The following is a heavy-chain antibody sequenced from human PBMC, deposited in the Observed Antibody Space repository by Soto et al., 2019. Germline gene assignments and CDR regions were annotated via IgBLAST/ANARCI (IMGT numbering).Heavy chain of an antibody. CDR2: IYHSGST. CDR3: ARLASPPYGAAVEASVHYYYYYGMDV. CDR1: GGSISSGGYS. V-gene: IGHV4-30-2*01. Sequence: QLQLQESGSGLVKPSQTLSLTCAVSGGSISSGGYSWSWIRQPPGKGLEWIGYIYHSGSTYYNPSLKSRVTISVDRSKNQFSLKLSSVTAEDTAVYYCARLASPPYGAAVEASVHYYYYYGMDVWGQGTTVTVSS. J-gene: IGHJ6*02. D-gene: IGHD6-13*01.